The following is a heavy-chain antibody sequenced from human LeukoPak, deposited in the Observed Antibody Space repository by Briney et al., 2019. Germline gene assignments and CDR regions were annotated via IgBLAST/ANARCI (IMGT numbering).Heavy chain of an antibody. CDR2: INAGNGKT. Sequence: ASVNVSCKASGYSFTNYAMHWVRQAPGQRLEWMGWINAGNGKTKYSQKFQGRVTITRDTSASTAYMELSSLRSEDTAVYYCARDSIAAAVFDPWGQGTLVTVSS. CDR3: ARDSIAAAVFDP. J-gene: IGHJ5*02. D-gene: IGHD6-13*01. V-gene: IGHV1-3*01. CDR1: GYSFTNYA.